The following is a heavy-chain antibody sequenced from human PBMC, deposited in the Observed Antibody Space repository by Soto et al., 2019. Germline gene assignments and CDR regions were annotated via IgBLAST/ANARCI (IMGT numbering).Heavy chain of an antibody. CDR2: ISTNGGST. J-gene: IGHJ3*02. V-gene: IGHV3-64*01. Sequence: EVQLVESGGGLVQPGGSLRLSCAASGFTFSRFAMHWVRQAPGKGLEYVSAISTNGGSTYYANSVKGRFTISRDNSKNTLYLQMGSLRAEDMAVYYCASGPEGYAFDIWGQGTMVTVSS. CDR3: ASGPEGYAFDI. CDR1: GFTFSRFA.